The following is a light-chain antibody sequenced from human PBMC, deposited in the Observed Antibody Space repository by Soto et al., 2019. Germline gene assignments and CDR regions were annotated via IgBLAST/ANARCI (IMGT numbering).Light chain of an antibody. J-gene: IGKJ2*01. CDR1: QSISSW. Sequence: DIQMTQSPSTLSASVGDRVTITCRASQSISSWLAWYQQKPGKAPKPLIYKASSLEGGVPSRFSGSGSGTEFTLTISSLHADDYATYYYQHYNSSFGQGTKLEIK. V-gene: IGKV1-5*03. CDR3: QHYNSS. CDR2: KAS.